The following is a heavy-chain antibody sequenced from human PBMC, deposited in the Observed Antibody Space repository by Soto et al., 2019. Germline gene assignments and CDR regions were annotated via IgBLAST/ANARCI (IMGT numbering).Heavy chain of an antibody. CDR1: GFTFSSYW. CDR2: IKQDGSEK. J-gene: IGHJ6*02. D-gene: IGHD3-10*01. CDR3: AREGITMVRGAVYYYYGMDV. V-gene: IGHV3-7*01. Sequence: GGSLRLSCAASGFTFSSYWMSWVHQAPGKGLEWVANIKQDGSEKYYVDSVKGRFTISRDNAKNSLYLQMNSLRAEDTAVYYCAREGITMVRGAVYYYYGMDVWGQGTTVTVSS.